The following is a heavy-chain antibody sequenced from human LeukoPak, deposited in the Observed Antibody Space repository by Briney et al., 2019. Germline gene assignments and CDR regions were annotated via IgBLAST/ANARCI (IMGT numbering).Heavy chain of an antibody. CDR2: MSSSDDGR. V-gene: IGHV3-23*01. Sequence: GGSLRLSCATSGFSFSSYAMSWVRQAPGKGLEWVSAMSSSDDGRYYAASVRGRFTISGDTSRSTLYLQMNSLRAEDAAVYYCAKAPVTSCRGAFCYPFDYWGQGTLVTVSS. J-gene: IGHJ4*02. D-gene: IGHD2-15*01. CDR3: AKAPVTSCRGAFCYPFDY. CDR1: GFSFSSYA.